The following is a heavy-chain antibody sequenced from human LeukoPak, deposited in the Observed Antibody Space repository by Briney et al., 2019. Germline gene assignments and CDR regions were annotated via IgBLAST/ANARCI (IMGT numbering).Heavy chain of an antibody. CDR1: GYSFTTYS. J-gene: IGHJ6*03. V-gene: IGHV7-4-1*02. CDR2: IDTNTGNP. CDR3: ATKWHYYYMDV. Sequence: ASVKISCKTSGYSFTTYSMKWVRQAPGQGLEWVGCIDTNTGNPTYAQGFTGRFVFSLDTSVSTAYLQISSLKAEDTAVYYCATKWHYYYMDVWGKGTTVTVSS. D-gene: IGHD2-8*01.